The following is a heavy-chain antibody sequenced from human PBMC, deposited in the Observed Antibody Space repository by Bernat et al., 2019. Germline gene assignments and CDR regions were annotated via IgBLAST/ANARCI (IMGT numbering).Heavy chain of an antibody. V-gene: IGHV3-33*01. CDR2: IWYDGSNK. CDR1: GFTFSSYG. D-gene: IGHD6-13*01. J-gene: IGHJ4*02. Sequence: QVQLVESGGGVVQPGRSLRLSCAASGFTFSSYGMHWVRQAPGKGLEWVAVIWYDGSNKYYADSVKGRFNISRDNSKNTLYLQMNSLRAEDTAVYYCARVRYSNHPFDYWGQGTLVTVSS. CDR3: ARVRYSNHPFDY.